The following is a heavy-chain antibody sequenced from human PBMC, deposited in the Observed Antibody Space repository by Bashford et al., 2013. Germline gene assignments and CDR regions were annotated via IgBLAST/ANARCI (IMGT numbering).Heavy chain of an antibody. D-gene: IGHD3-22*01. Sequence: GESLKISCKGSGYIFTAYWIAWVRQMPGKGLEYMGIIYPGDSDTIYSPSFQGQVTISVDKSISTVYLQWSSLKASDSAMYYCARLTDGSSGSPADYWGQGTLVTVSS. J-gene: IGHJ4*02. CDR1: GYIFTAYW. CDR3: ARLTDGSSGSPADY. V-gene: IGHV5-51*01. CDR2: IYPGDSDT.